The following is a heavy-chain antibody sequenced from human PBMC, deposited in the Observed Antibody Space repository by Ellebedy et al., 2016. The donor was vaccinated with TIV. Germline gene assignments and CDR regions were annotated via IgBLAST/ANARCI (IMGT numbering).Heavy chain of an antibody. D-gene: IGHD1-26*01. Sequence: GGSLRLSCAASGFTLSSYSMNWVRQAPGKGLEWVSSISSSSSYIYYADSVKGRFTISRDNAKNSLYLQMNSLKTEDTAVYYCTTDWELPGVDYWGQGTLVTVSS. CDR3: TTDWELPGVDY. CDR2: ISSSSSYI. CDR1: GFTLSSYS. V-gene: IGHV3-21*03. J-gene: IGHJ4*02.